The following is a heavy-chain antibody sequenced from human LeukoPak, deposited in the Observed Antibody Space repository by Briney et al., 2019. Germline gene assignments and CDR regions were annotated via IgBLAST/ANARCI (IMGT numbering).Heavy chain of an antibody. V-gene: IGHV4-39*07. D-gene: IGHD3-9*01. J-gene: IGHJ4*02. Sequence: KPSETLSLTCIVSGGSISTSAYYWGWIRQPPGEGLQWIGSIYYSGNTYYNSSLKSRVTISVDTSKNQFSLKLSSVTAADTAVYYCARGDLYYDILTGYYSEYYFDYWGQGTLVTVSS. CDR3: ARGDLYYDILTGYYSEYYFDY. CDR1: GGSISTSAYY. CDR2: IYYSGNT.